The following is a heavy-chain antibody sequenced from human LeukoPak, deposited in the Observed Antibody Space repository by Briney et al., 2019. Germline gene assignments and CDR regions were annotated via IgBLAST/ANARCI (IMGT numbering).Heavy chain of an antibody. J-gene: IGHJ6*03. V-gene: IGHV4-59*01. Sequence: SETLSLTCTVSGGSISNKYWSWIRQPPGKGLEWIGYIYYSGSTNYNPSLKSRVTILVDTSKNQFSLKLSSVTAADTAVYFCARDWGVGGRPGYMDVWGKGTTVTVSS. D-gene: IGHD6-6*01. CDR1: GGSISNKY. CDR2: IYYSGST. CDR3: ARDWGVGGRPGYMDV.